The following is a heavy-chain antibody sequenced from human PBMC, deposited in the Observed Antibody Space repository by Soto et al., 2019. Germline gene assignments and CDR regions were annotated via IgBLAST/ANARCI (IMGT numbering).Heavy chain of an antibody. J-gene: IGHJ6*02. D-gene: IGHD3-10*01. CDR1: GFSFTNYA. Sequence: QVHLVQSGTEVKEPGASVKLSCKASGFSFTNYAIHWVRQAPGQSLEWMGWIHAVNGATQYSQKFQARVTFTRDTSENTAYMDLSRLSSEDRALYFCASSVTEYCYGSLDFWGQGPTVYVSS. CDR2: IHAVNGAT. CDR3: ASSVTEYCYGSLDF. V-gene: IGHV1-3*01.